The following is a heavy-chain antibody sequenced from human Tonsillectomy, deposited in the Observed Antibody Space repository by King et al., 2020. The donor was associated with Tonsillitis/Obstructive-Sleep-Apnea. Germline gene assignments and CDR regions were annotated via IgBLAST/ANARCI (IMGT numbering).Heavy chain of an antibody. Sequence: VQLVESGGGLVQPGGSLRLSCAASGFTFSSYAMSWVRQAPGKGLEWVSAISGTDGGTYYADSVKGRFTISRENSKNTLYLQMNSLRAEDTAIYYCAKDHYDFWGGYYTGDNYWGQGTLVTVSS. CDR2: ISGTDGGT. V-gene: IGHV3-23*04. J-gene: IGHJ4*02. CDR1: GFTFSSYA. D-gene: IGHD3-3*01. CDR3: AKDHYDFWGGYYTGDNY.